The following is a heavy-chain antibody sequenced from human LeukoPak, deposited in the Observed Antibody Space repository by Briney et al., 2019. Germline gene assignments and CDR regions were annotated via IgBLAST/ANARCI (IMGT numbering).Heavy chain of an antibody. CDR3: STEGSLEWLSGIDY. V-gene: IGHV3-15*01. CDR2: IKSKTDGGTT. J-gene: IGHJ4*02. D-gene: IGHD3-3*01. CDR1: GFTLTNAR. Sequence: PGGSLRLSCAASGFTLTNARMSWVRQAPRKGLEWVGRIKSKTDGGTTDYAAPVKGRFTISRDDSKNTLYLQMNSLTTEDTAVYYCSTEGSLEWLSGIDYWGQGTLVTVSS.